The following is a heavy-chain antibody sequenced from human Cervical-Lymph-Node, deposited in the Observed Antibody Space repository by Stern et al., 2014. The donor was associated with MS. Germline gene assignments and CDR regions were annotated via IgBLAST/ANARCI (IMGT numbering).Heavy chain of an antibody. Sequence: QVQLVQSGSELKKPGASVKVSCKASGYIFRSHVMNWVRQAPGEGLEWMGWINNNTGNTMYAQGVTGRFVFSLDTAVNTTYLHISSLKAEDTAVYYCARVLGHYDSSDYWGQGTLVTVSS. V-gene: IGHV7-4-1*02. CDR1: GYIFRSHV. CDR2: INNNTGNT. J-gene: IGHJ4*02. CDR3: ARVLGHYDSSDY. D-gene: IGHD3-22*01.